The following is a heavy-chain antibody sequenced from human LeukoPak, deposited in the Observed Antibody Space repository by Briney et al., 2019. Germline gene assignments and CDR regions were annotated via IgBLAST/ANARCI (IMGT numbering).Heavy chain of an antibody. Sequence: ASVKVSCKASGYTFTSYGISWVRQAPGQGLEWMGWISAYNGNTNYAQKFQERVTITRDMSTSTAYMELSSLRSEDTAVYYCAVMTAETRRQFYFDCWGQGTLVTVSS. CDR3: AVMTAETRRQFYFDC. D-gene: IGHD2-21*02. CDR1: GYTFTSYG. CDR2: ISAYNGNT. J-gene: IGHJ4*02. V-gene: IGHV1-18*01.